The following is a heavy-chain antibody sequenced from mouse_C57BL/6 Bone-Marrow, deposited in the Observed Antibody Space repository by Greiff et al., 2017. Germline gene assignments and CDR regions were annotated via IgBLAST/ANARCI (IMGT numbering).Heavy chain of an antibody. Sequence: QVQLQQSGPELVKPGASVKISCKASGYAFSSSWMNWVKQRPGKGLEWIGRIYPGDGDTNYNGKFKGKATLTADKSSCTAYMQLSSLTSEDSAVYFCARDYYGSLYAMDYWGQGTSVTVSS. J-gene: IGHJ4*01. CDR3: ARDYYGSLYAMDY. CDR1: GYAFSSSW. D-gene: IGHD1-1*01. V-gene: IGHV1-82*01. CDR2: IYPGDGDT.